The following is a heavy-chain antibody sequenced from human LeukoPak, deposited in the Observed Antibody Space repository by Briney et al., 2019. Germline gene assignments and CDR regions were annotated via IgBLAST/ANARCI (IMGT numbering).Heavy chain of an antibody. CDR2: INPNSGGT. CDR1: GYTFTGYY. D-gene: IGHD6-13*01. CDR3: ARVAAAGTAPKHDNSAYYFDY. J-gene: IGHJ4*02. Sequence: ASVKVSCKASGYTFTGYYMHWVRQAPGQGLEWMGWINPNSGGTNYAKKFQGRVTMTRDTSISTAYMELSRLRSDDTAVYYCARVAAAGTAPKHDNSAYYFDYWGQGTLVTVSS. V-gene: IGHV1-2*02.